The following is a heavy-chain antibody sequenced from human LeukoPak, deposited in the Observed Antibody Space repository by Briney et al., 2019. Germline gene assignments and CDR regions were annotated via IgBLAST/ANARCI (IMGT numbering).Heavy chain of an antibody. Sequence: GGSLRLSCAATGFAFSSYAMSWVRQAPGKGLEWVSAISGSGGSTYYADSVKGRFTISRDNSKNTLYLQMNSLRAEDTAVYYCAKDLSLPRFDPWGQGTLVTVSS. CDR3: AKDLSLPRFDP. D-gene: IGHD2/OR15-2a*01. CDR2: ISGSGGST. J-gene: IGHJ5*02. CDR1: GFAFSSYA. V-gene: IGHV3-23*01.